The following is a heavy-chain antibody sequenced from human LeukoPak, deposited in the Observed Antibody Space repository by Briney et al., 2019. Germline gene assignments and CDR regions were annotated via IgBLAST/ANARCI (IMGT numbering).Heavy chain of an antibody. V-gene: IGHV1-46*01. J-gene: IGHJ6*02. CDR3: ARDAMVRGVIRGLDYYYYGMDV. CDR1: GYTFTSYY. Sequence: ASVKVSCKASGYTFTSYYMHWVRQAPGQGLEWMGIINPSGGSTSYAQKFQGRVTMTRDTSTSTVYMELSSLRSEDTAVYYCARDAMVRGVIRGLDYYYYGMDVWGLGTTVTVSS. CDR2: INPSGGST. D-gene: IGHD3-10*01.